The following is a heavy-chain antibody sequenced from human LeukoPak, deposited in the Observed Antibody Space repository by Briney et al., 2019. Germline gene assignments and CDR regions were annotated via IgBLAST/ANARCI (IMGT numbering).Heavy chain of an antibody. J-gene: IGHJ4*02. CDR1: GGSISSYY. Sequence: SETLSLTCTVSGGSISSYYWSWIRQPPGKGLEWIGYIYYSGSTNYDPSLKSRVTISVDTSKNQFSLKLSSVTAADTAVYYCARRGGVGDILTGYYIGGFDYWGQGTLVTVSS. CDR2: IYYSGST. V-gene: IGHV4-59*08. CDR3: ARRGGVGDILTGYYIGGFDY. D-gene: IGHD3-9*01.